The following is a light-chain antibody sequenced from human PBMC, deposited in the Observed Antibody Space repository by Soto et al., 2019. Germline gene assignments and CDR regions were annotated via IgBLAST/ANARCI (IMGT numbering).Light chain of an antibody. Sequence: ELVMTQSPCTLSVSLGESATLSCRASQSVDGYLAWYQQKPGQAPRLLIYGASTRATGVTARFRGGGSGTDFTLTISCLQSEDFATYYCQQYYSFPPTFGQGTRLEI. J-gene: IGKJ5*01. CDR2: GAS. V-gene: IGKV3-15*01. CDR1: QSVDGY. CDR3: QQYYSFPPT.